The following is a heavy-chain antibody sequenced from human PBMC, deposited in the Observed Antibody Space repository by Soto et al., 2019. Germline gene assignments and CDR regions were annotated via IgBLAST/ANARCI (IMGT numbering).Heavy chain of an antibody. V-gene: IGHV3-21*01. Sequence: EVQLVESGGGLVKPGGSLRLSCAASGFTFSSYSMNWVRQAPGKGLEWVSSISSSSSYIYYADSVKGRFTISRDNAKNSLYLQMNSLRAEDTAVYYCARDTEDYGDPNWYLDLWGRGTLVTVSS. CDR1: GFTFSSYS. J-gene: IGHJ2*01. CDR2: ISSSSSYI. CDR3: ARDTEDYGDPNWYLDL. D-gene: IGHD4-17*01.